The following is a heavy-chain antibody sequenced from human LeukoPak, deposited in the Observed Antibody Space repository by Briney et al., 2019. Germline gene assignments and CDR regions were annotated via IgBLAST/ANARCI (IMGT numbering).Heavy chain of an antibody. V-gene: IGHV1-69*05. D-gene: IGHD6-6*01. CDR2: IIPIFGTA. CDR1: GGTFSSYA. CDR3: ASLSSSVSGH. Sequence: SVKVSCKASGGTFSSYAISWVRQAPGQGLEWMGGIIPIFGTANYAQKFQGRVTITTDETTSTAYMELSSLRSEDTAVYYCASLSSSVSGHWGQGTLVTVSS. J-gene: IGHJ4*02.